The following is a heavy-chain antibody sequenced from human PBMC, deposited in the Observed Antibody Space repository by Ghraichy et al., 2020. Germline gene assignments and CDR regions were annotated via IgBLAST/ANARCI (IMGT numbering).Heavy chain of an antibody. CDR2: ISSSGSTI. Sequence: GGSLRLSCAASGFTFSSYEMNWVRQAPGKGLEWVSYISSSGSTIYYADSVKGRFTISRDNAKNSLYLQMNSLRAEDTAVYYCARDNVGATFYYYYYMDVWGKGTTVTVSS. D-gene: IGHD1-26*01. V-gene: IGHV3-48*03. CDR3: ARDNVGATFYYYYYMDV. J-gene: IGHJ6*03. CDR1: GFTFSSYE.